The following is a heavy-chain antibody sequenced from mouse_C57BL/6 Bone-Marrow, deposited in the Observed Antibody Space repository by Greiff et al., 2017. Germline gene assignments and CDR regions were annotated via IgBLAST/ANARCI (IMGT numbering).Heavy chain of an antibody. CDR2: IYPRSGNT. CDR1: GYTFTSYG. J-gene: IGHJ1*03. CDR3: ARETTVGAPGWYFDV. D-gene: IGHD1-1*01. Sequence: VQLQQSGAELARPGASVKLSCKASGYTFTSYGISWVKQRTGQGLEWIGEIYPRSGNTYYNEKFKGKATLTADKSSSTAYMELRSLTSEDSAVYFCARETTVGAPGWYFDVWGTGTTVTVSS. V-gene: IGHV1-81*01.